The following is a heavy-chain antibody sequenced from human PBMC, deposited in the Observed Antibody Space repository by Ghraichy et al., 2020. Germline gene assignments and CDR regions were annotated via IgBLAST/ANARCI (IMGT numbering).Heavy chain of an antibody. CDR3: AKTMTSDYYYALDV. V-gene: IGHV4-59*02. Sequence: TLSLTCTVSGDSVRSYYWSWIRQPPGKGLEWIGFIYYGGSTNYNPSLRSRVTISLDSPKNQVSLKLSSVTAADTAVYYCAKTMTSDYYYALDVWGQGTAVTVSS. CDR1: GDSVRSYY. J-gene: IGHJ6*02. D-gene: IGHD1/OR15-1a*01. CDR2: IYYGGST.